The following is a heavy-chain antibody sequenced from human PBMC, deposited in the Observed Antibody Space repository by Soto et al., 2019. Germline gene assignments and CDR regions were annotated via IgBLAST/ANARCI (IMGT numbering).Heavy chain of an antibody. CDR2: INPNSGGT. Sequence: ASVKVSCTASGYTFTGYYMHWVRQAPGQGLEWMGWINPNSGGTNYAQKFQGWVTMTRDTPISTAYMELSRLRSDDTAVYYCASSYSSGWYRFWSYYYGMDVWSQGTTVPV. CDR3: ASSYSSGWYRFWSYYYGMDV. V-gene: IGHV1-2*04. D-gene: IGHD6-19*01. J-gene: IGHJ6*02. CDR1: GYTFTGYY.